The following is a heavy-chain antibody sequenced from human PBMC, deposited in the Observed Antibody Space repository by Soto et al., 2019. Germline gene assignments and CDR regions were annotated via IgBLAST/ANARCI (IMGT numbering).Heavy chain of an antibody. Sequence: QVQLVQSGAEVKKPGASVKVSCKASGYSLRRNEIHWVRQAPGQGIGRRGWINPNSSGKVYAQKFQGRVTITRDTSLPTVYEQLNRLTAADTAVYYCARELIVDGPDNDAMVVGGQGPTVTVSS. V-gene: IGHV1-2*02. D-gene: IGHD3-16*01. CDR1: GYSLRRNE. CDR3: ARELIVDGPDNDAMVV. J-gene: IGHJ6*02. CDR2: INPNSSGK.